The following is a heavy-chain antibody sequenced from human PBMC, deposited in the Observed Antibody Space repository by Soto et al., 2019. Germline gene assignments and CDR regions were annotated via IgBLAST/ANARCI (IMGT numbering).Heavy chain of an antibody. D-gene: IGHD3-10*01. CDR2: IYTSGST. CDR1: GGSISSYY. J-gene: IGHJ4*02. V-gene: IGHV4-4*07. CDR3: ARGGIGLLWFGELLSGFDY. Sequence: QVQLQETGPGLVKPSETLSLTCTVSGGSISSYYWSWIRQPAGKGLEWIGRIYTSGSTNYNPSLKSRVTMSVDTSKNLFSLKLSSVTAADTAVYYCARGGIGLLWFGELLSGFDYWGQGTLVTVSS.